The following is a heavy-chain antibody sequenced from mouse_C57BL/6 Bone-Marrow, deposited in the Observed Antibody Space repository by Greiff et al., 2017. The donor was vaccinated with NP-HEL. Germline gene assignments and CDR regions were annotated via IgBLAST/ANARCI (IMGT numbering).Heavy chain of an antibody. CDR1: GYTFTSYW. CDR3: ARRSYEFAY. CDR2: IYPGSGST. J-gene: IGHJ3*01. V-gene: IGHV1-55*01. D-gene: IGHD1-1*01. Sequence: QVQLQQPGAELVKPGASVKMSCKASGYTFTSYWITWVKQRPGQGLEWIGDIYPGSGSTNYNEKFKSKATLTVDTTSSTASMQLSSLTSEDYAVYYCARRSYEFAYWGQGTLVTVSA.